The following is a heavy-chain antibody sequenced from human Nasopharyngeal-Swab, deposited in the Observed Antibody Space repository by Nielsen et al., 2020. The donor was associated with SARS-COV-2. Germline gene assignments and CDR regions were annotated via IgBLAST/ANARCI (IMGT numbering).Heavy chain of an antibody. D-gene: IGHD1-1*01. V-gene: IGHV3-48*02. CDR2: ISSSSSTI. CDR3: ATGDRASDY. J-gene: IGHJ4*02. CDR1: GFTFSSYS. Sequence: GESLKISCAASGFTFSSYSMNWVRQAPGKGLEWVSYISSSSSTIYYADSVKGRFTISRDNAKNSLYLQMNSLRDEDTAVYYCATGDRASDYWGQGTLVTVSS.